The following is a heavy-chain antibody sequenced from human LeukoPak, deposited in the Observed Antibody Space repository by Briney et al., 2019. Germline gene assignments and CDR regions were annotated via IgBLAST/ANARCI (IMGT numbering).Heavy chain of an antibody. V-gene: IGHV3-7*01. J-gene: IGHJ4*02. CDR2: IKQDGSEK. CDR3: ARGGYCSSSSCYLDY. CDR1: GFTFSTYH. Sequence: GGSLRLSCAASGFTFSTYHMNWVRQAPGKGLEWVANIKQDGSEKNYVDSVKGRFTISRDNAKNSLYLQMNSLRVEDTAVYYCARGGYCSSSSCYLDYWGQGTLVTVSS. D-gene: IGHD2-2*01.